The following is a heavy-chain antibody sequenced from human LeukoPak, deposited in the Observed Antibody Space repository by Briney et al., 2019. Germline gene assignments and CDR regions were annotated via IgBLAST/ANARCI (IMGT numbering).Heavy chain of an antibody. J-gene: IGHJ4*02. Sequence: PGGSLRLSCAASGFTVSSTYMSWVRQAPGKGLEWVSVIYSGGNTYYADSVKGRFTISRDYSKNTLYLQMNSLRGEDTAMYYCGRLKSDGYIIDYWGQGTLVTVSS. CDR2: IYSGGNT. V-gene: IGHV3-53*01. D-gene: IGHD3-16*01. CDR3: GRLKSDGYIIDY. CDR1: GFTVSSTY.